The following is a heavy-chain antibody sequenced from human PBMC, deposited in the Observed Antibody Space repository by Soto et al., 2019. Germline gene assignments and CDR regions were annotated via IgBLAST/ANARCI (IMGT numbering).Heavy chain of an antibody. CDR1: GGSISSYY. J-gene: IGHJ4*02. D-gene: IGHD3-10*01. CDR3: ARHNYGSGSTYFDY. V-gene: IGHV4-59*08. CDR2: IYYSGNT. Sequence: SETLSLTCTVSGGSISSYYWSWIRQPPGKGLEWIGYIYYSGNTNYNPSLKSRVTISVDTSKNQFSLKLSSMTAADTAVYYCARHNYGSGSTYFDYWGQGTLVTVSS.